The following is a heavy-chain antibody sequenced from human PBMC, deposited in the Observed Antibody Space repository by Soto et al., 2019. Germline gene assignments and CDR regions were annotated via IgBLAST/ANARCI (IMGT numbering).Heavy chain of an antibody. V-gene: IGHV3-30-3*01. CDR3: AREGVYDTRDDSGLGIDY. D-gene: IGHD3-22*01. J-gene: IGHJ4*02. Sequence: GGSLRLSCAASGFTFSFYAMHWVRQAPGKGPEWVAVISYDGSTKYYADFVKGRFTISRDNSKETLDLQMNSLRADDTAVYYCAREGVYDTRDDSGLGIDYWGQGTQVTVSS. CDR2: ISYDGSTK. CDR1: GFTFSFYA.